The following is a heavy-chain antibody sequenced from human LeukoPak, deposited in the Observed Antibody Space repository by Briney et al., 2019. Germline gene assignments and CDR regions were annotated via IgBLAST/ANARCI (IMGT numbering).Heavy chain of an antibody. CDR1: GITFGSYW. J-gene: IGHJ4*02. CDR3: ARGRMAVAGSYEY. CDR2: INPDGSEK. V-gene: IGHV3-7*05. Sequence: PGGSLRLSCAASGITFGSYWMTWVRQAPGKGLECVANINPDGSEKQYVDSVEGRFTISRDNAKNSLFLEMNSLRAEDTAVYYCARGRMAVAGSYEYWGQGTLVTVSS. D-gene: IGHD6-19*01.